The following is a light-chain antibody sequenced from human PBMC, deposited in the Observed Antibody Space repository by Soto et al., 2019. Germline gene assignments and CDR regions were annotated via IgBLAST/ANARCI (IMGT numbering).Light chain of an antibody. V-gene: IGLV2-23*01. Sequence: QSVLTQPASVSGSPGQSITISCTGTSSDVGSYNLVSWYQQHPGKAPKLMIYEGSKRPSGVSNRFSGSKPGNTASLTISGLQAEDEADYYCCSYAGSSTSVFGTGTKATVL. J-gene: IGLJ1*01. CDR2: EGS. CDR1: SSDVGSYNL. CDR3: CSYAGSSTSV.